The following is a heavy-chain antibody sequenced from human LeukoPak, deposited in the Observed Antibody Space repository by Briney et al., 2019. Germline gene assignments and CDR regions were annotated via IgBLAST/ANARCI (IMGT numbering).Heavy chain of an antibody. J-gene: IGHJ4*02. CDR2: ISYDGSNK. CDR1: GFTFSSYG. CDR3: ARKLAQSGSYLPGHY. Sequence: GGSLRLSCAASGFTFSSYGMHWVRQAPGKGLEWVAVISYDGSNKYYADSVKGRFTISRDNSKNTLYLQMNSLRAEDTAVYYCARKLAQSGSYLPGHYWGQGTLVTVSS. V-gene: IGHV3-30*03. D-gene: IGHD1-26*01.